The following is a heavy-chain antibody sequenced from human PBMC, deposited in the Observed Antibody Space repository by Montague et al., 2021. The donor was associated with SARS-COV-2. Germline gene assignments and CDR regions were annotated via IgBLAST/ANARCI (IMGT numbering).Heavy chain of an antibody. CDR1: GGSISSSNYY. D-gene: IGHD6-19*01. V-gene: IGHV4-39*01. CDR3: ARETYTSGWFHQFDY. CDR2: IYYGGTP. J-gene: IGHJ4*02. Sequence: SETLSLTCTVSGGSISSSNYYWSWIRQLPGTGLDWIRSIYYGGTPYYNPSLQSRVTISVDTSKKQFSLKLSSVTAADTAVYYCARETYTSGWFHQFDYWGQGTLVTVSS.